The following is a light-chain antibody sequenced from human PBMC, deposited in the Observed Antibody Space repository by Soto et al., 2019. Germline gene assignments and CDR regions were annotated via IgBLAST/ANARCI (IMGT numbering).Light chain of an antibody. CDR1: QGVTSTY. V-gene: IGKV3D-11*01. CDR3: QQRTYWPLT. Sequence: EIVLTQSPGTLSLSPGERATLSCRASQGVTSTYLAWYQQKPGQAPRLLIYDASNRATGIPARFSGSGSGTDFTLTISSLEPEDFAVYYCQQRTYWPLTFGGGTKVDIK. CDR2: DAS. J-gene: IGKJ4*01.